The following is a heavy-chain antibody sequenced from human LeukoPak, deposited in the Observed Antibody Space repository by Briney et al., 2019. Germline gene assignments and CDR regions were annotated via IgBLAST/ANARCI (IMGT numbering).Heavy chain of an antibody. V-gene: IGHV3-30*03. D-gene: IGHD1-1*01. CDR3: ARFEGGTMSYYDYYMDV. CDR1: GFTFSTYP. Sequence: GGSLRLSCAASGFTFSTYPMHWVRQAPGKGLEWVSMISYEGSIKKYEDSAKGRFTISRDNSKNMLDLQMNSLRAEDTAVYYCARFEGGTMSYYDYYMDVWGKGTTVTVSS. CDR2: ISYEGSIK. J-gene: IGHJ6*03.